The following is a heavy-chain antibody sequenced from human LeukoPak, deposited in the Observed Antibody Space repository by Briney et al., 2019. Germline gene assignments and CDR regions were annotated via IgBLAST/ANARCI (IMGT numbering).Heavy chain of an antibody. J-gene: IGHJ4*02. CDR1: GYTFTGYY. D-gene: IGHD3-16*01. CDR2: INPNSGGT. CDR3: ARFQGSGMSDYDYVWGSYPDY. V-gene: IGHV1-2*02. Sequence: ASVKVSCKASGYTFTGYYMHWVRQPPGQGLEWMGWINPNSGGTNYAQKFQGRVTMTRDTSISTAYMELSRLRSDDTAVYYCARFQGSGMSDYDYVWGSYPDYWGQGTLVTVSS.